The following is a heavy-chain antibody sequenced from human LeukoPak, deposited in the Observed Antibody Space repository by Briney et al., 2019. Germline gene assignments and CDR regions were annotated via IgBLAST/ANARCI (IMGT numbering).Heavy chain of an antibody. D-gene: IGHD2-2*01. J-gene: IGHJ4*02. CDR2: IYYRGST. Sequence: PSETLSLTCTVSGCSISSSSYYWGWIRQPPGKGLEWIGSIYYRGSTYYNPSLKSRVTISVDTTKNQFSLKLSSVTAADTAVYYCARDNIVVVPAAILGYFDYRGQGTLVTVSS. CDR3: ARDNIVVVPAAILGYFDY. CDR1: GCSISSSSYY. V-gene: IGHV4-39*07.